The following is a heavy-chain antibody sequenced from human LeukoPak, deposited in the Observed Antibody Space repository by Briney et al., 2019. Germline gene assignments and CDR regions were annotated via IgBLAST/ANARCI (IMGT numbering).Heavy chain of an antibody. CDR2: ISSSSSYI. CDR1: GFTFSSCS. Sequence: GGSLRLSCAASGFTFSSCSMNWVRQAPGKGLEWVSSISSSSSYIYYADSVKGRFTISRDNAKNSLYLQMNSLRAEDTAVYYCARGACSGGSCYPIGYGMDVWGQGTTVTVSS. CDR3: ARGACSGGSCYPIGYGMDV. J-gene: IGHJ6*02. D-gene: IGHD2-15*01. V-gene: IGHV3-21*01.